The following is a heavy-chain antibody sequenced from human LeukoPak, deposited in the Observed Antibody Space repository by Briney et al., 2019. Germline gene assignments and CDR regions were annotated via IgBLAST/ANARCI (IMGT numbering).Heavy chain of an antibody. J-gene: IGHJ4*02. CDR2: IYYSGST. V-gene: IGHV4-59*06. D-gene: IGHD6-13*01. CDR1: GGSISSYY. Sequence: SETLSLTCTVSGGSISSYYWSWIRQHPGKGLEWIGYIYYSGSTYYNPSLKSRVTISVDTSKNQFSLKLSSVTAADTAVYYCARVSGYSSSSFDYWGQGTLVTVSS. CDR3: ARVSGYSSSSFDY.